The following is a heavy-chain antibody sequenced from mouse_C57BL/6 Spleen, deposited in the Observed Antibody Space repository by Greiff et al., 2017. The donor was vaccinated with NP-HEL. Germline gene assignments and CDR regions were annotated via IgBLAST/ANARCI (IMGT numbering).Heavy chain of an antibody. Sequence: QVQLKESGAELVRPGASVTLSCKASGYTFTDYEMHWVKQTPVQGLEWIGAIDPETGGTAYNQKFKGKAILTADKSSSTAYMELRSLTSEDSAVYYCTRILPCDGYFYPFAYWGQGTLVTVSA. J-gene: IGHJ3*01. D-gene: IGHD2-3*01. CDR1: GYTFTDYE. CDR2: IDPETGGT. CDR3: TRILPCDGYFYPFAY. V-gene: IGHV1-15*01.